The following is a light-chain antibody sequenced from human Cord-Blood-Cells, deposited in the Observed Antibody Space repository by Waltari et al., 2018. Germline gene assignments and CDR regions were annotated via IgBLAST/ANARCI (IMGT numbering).Light chain of an antibody. CDR1: QSVLYRSNNKNY. CDR2: WAS. CDR3: QQYYSTPYT. V-gene: IGKV4-1*01. Sequence: DIVMTQSPDSLAVSLGERATINCKHRQSVLYRSNNKNYLAWYQQKPGQPPKLLIYWASTRESGVPDRFSGSGSGTDFTLTISSLQAEDVAVYYCQQYYSTPYTFGQGTKLEIK. J-gene: IGKJ2*01.